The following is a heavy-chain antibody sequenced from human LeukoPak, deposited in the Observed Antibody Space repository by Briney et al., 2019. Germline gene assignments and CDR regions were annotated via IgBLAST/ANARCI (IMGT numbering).Heavy chain of an antibody. D-gene: IGHD2-2*01. CDR1: GFTFSSYS. J-gene: IGHJ4*02. Sequence: GGSLRLSCAASGFTFSSYSVNWVRQAPGKGLEWVSSISSSSSYIYYADSVKGRFTISRDNAKNSLYLQMNSLRAEDTAVYYCAELGYCSSTSCRGGYWGQGTLVTVSS. V-gene: IGHV3-21*01. CDR3: AELGYCSSTSCRGGY. CDR2: ISSSSSYI.